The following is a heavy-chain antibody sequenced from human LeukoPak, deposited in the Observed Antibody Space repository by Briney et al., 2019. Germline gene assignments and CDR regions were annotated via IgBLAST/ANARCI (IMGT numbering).Heavy chain of an antibody. V-gene: IGHV5-51*01. D-gene: IGHD5-12*01. J-gene: IGHJ6*01. Sequence: GESLKISCKGSGYSFTSYWIGWVRQTPGKGLEWMGIIYPGDSDTRYSPSFQGQVTISADKSIGTAYLQWSSLKASDTAMYYCARYGGYEGGHYYYGMDVCGQGTTGTVSS. CDR3: ARYGGYEGGHYYYGMDV. CDR1: GYSFTSYW. CDR2: IYPGDSDT.